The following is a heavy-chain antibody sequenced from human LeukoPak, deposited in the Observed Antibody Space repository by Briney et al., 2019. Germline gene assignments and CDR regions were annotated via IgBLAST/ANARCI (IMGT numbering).Heavy chain of an antibody. J-gene: IGHJ4*02. Sequence: PGGSLRLSCAASGFTFSSYGMHWVRQAPGKGLEWVAFIRDDGSNKYYADSVKGRFTISRDNAKNTLYLQMNSLRAEDTAVYYCVRSAGAIVVVPAPMDYWGQGTLVTVS. D-gene: IGHD2-2*01. V-gene: IGHV3-30*02. CDR3: VRSAGAIVVVPAPMDY. CDR1: GFTFSSYG. CDR2: IRDDGSNK.